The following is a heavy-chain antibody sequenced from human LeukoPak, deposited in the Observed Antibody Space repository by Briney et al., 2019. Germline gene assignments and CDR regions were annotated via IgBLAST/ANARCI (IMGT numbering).Heavy chain of an antibody. CDR2: IYHSGST. CDR3: ARALPLVQLERRGWFDP. CDR1: GYSISSGYY. D-gene: IGHD1-1*01. J-gene: IGHJ5*02. Sequence: SETLSLTCTVSGYSISSGYYWGWIRQPPGKGLEWIGSIYHSGSTYYNPSLKSRVTISVDTSKNQFSLKLSSVTAADTAVYYRARALPLVQLERRGWFDPWGQGTLVTVSS. V-gene: IGHV4-38-2*02.